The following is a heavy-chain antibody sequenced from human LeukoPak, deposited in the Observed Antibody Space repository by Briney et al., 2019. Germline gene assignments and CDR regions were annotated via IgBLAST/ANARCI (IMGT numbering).Heavy chain of an antibody. CDR2: INPSGGST. CDR1: GYTFTSYY. Sequence: GASVKVSCKASGYTFTSYYMHWVRQAPGQGLEWMGIINPSGGSTSYAQKFQGRVTITRDMSTSTAYMELSSLRSEDTAVYYCAAGSVGAPAFDIWGQGTMVTVSS. CDR3: AAGSVGAPAFDI. J-gene: IGHJ3*02. V-gene: IGHV1-46*01. D-gene: IGHD1-26*01.